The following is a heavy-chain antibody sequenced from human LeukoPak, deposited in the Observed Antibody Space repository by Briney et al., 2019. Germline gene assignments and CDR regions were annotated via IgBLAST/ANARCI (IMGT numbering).Heavy chain of an antibody. J-gene: IGHJ4*02. Sequence: SETLSLTCTVSGGSISSGDYYWSWIRQPPGKGLEWIGEINHSGSTNYNPSLKSRVTISVDTSKNQFSLKLSFVTAADTAVYYCASSGSYLGALYYWGQGTLVTVSS. CDR2: INHSGST. V-gene: IGHV4-39*07. CDR1: GGSISSGDYY. D-gene: IGHD1-26*01. CDR3: ASSGSYLGALYY.